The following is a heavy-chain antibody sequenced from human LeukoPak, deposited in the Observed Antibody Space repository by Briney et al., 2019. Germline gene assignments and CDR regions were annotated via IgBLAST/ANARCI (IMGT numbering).Heavy chain of an antibody. CDR2: IHYTGTI. D-gene: IGHD3-10*01. Sequence: SETLSLTCTVSGASLSGHYWGWFRQPPGKGLEWIGNIHYTGTISYNPSLKSRIIISLDTSNSQFYLKLGSLTAADTAVYSCARVPGRSPDFWSPGTLVTVSS. CDR1: GASLSGHY. V-gene: IGHV4-59*08. CDR3: ARVPGRSPDF. J-gene: IGHJ4*02.